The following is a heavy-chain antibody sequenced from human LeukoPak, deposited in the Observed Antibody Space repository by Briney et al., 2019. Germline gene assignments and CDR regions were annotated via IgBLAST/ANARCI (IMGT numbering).Heavy chain of an antibody. J-gene: IGHJ4*02. D-gene: IGHD3-3*01. CDR3: ARDPEGTYYDFWSGQGFFDY. CDR1: GYTFTGYY. CDR2: INPNSGGT. Sequence: GASVKVSCKASGYTFTGYYMHWVRQAPGQGLEWMGWINPNSGGTNYAQKFQGRVTMTRDTSISTAYMELSRLRSDDTAVYYCARDPEGTYYDFWSGQGFFDYWGQGTLVTVSS. V-gene: IGHV1-2*02.